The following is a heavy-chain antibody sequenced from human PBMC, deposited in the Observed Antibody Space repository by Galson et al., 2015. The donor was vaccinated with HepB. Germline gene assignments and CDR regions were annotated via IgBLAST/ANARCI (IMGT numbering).Heavy chain of an antibody. CDR1: GYTFTGYH. CDR2: INPNSGGT. J-gene: IGHJ4*02. D-gene: IGHD6-19*01. V-gene: IGHV1-2*06. Sequence: SVKVSCKASGYTFTGYHMHWVRQAPGQGLEWMGRINPNSGGTNYAQKFQGRVTMTRDTSISTAYMELSRLRSDDTAVYYCAIPPTPYSSGWYLLRYWGQGTLVTVSS. CDR3: AIPPTPYSSGWYLLRY.